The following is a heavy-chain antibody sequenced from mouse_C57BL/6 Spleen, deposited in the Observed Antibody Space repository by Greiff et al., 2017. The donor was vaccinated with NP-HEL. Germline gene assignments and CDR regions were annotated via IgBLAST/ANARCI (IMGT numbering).Heavy chain of an antibody. CDR1: GYSFTGYY. CDR2: INPSTGGT. CDR3: AREIYSNYVGYFDV. Sequence: EVQLQQSGPELVKPGASVKISCKASGYSFTGYYMNWVKQSPEKSLEWIGVINPSTGGTTYNQKFKAKATLTVDKSTSTAYMQLKSLTSEDSAVYYCAREIYSNYVGYFDVWGTGTTVTVSS. V-gene: IGHV1-42*01. J-gene: IGHJ1*03. D-gene: IGHD2-5*01.